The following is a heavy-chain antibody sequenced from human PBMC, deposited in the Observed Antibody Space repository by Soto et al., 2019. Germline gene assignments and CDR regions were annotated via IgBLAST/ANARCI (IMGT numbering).Heavy chain of an antibody. CDR1: GGSISSSNW. J-gene: IGHJ6*02. V-gene: IGHV4-4*02. Sequence: VQLQESGPGLVKPSGTLSLTCAVSGGSISSSNWWSWVRQPPGKGLEWIGEIYHSGSTNYNPSLESRGTISVDKSKHQFALRLSSVTAADTAVYYCASVSGSYYYGMDVWGQGTTVTVSS. CDR3: ASVSGSYYYGMDV. CDR2: IYHSGST. D-gene: IGHD1-26*01.